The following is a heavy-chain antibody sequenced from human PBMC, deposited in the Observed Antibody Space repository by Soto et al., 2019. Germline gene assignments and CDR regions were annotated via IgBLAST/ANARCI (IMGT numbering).Heavy chain of an antibody. CDR2: IYDSGST. D-gene: IGHD3-9*01. CDR3: ATEAGVRYPFDP. J-gene: IGHJ5*02. Sequence: SETLSLTCTVSGDSINSYYWSWVRQPPGKGLEWIGYIYDSGSTNYNPSLKSRVTISVDTSKNQFSLKLTSVTAADTAMYYCATEAGVRYPFDPWGQGTLVTVSS. V-gene: IGHV4-59*01. CDR1: GDSINSYY.